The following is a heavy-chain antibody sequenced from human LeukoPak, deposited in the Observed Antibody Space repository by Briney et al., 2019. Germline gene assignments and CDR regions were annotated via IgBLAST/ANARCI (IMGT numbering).Heavy chain of an antibody. Sequence: SETLSLTCTVSGYSISSGYYWGWIRQPPGKGLEWIGSIYHSGSTYYNPSLKSRVTISVDTSKNQLSLKLSSVTAADTAVYYCARDPDYYDSSGYLIDYWGQGTLVTVSS. CDR2: IYHSGST. D-gene: IGHD3-22*01. CDR3: ARDPDYYDSSGYLIDY. CDR1: GYSISSGYY. V-gene: IGHV4-38-2*02. J-gene: IGHJ4*02.